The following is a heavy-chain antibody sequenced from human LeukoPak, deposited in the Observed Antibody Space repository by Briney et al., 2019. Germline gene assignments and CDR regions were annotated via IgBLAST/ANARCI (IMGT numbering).Heavy chain of an antibody. Sequence: GSVEVFCKASCYTFTSYCISWVGQAPGQGVEWMGWVSAYNCNTNYAQKLRGRVTMTTDTSTSTAYMELRSLRSDDTAVYYCARSTMVRGAHYWFDPWGQGTLVTVSS. J-gene: IGHJ5*02. CDR3: ARSTMVRGAHYWFDP. CDR2: VSAYNCNT. V-gene: IGHV1-18*01. D-gene: IGHD3-10*01. CDR1: CYTFTSYC.